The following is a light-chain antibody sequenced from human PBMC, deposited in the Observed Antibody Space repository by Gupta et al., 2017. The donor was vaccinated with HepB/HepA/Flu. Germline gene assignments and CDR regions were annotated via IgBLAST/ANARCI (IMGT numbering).Light chain of an antibody. CDR2: DAS. CDR1: QSVSSY. J-gene: IGKJ1*01. CDR3: QQRSNWPPWT. V-gene: IGKV3-11*01. Sequence: EIVLTQSPATLSLSPGERATLSCRASQSVSSYLAWYQHKPGQAPRLLIYDASNRATDVPARFSGSGSGTDFTLTISSREQEDFAVYYCQQRSNWPPWTFGQGTXVEIK.